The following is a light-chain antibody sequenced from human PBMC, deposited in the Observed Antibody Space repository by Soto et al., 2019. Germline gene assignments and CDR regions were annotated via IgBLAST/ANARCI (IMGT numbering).Light chain of an antibody. CDR3: SSYAGSNNVV. V-gene: IGLV2-8*01. Sequence: QSALTQPPSSSGSPGQSVTISCTGTSSEDGGYNYVSWYQQHPGKAPKLMIYEVSKRPSGVPDRISGSKSGNTASLTVSGLQAEDEADYYCSSYAGSNNVVFGGGTKLTVL. CDR2: EVS. CDR1: SSEDGGYNY. J-gene: IGLJ2*01.